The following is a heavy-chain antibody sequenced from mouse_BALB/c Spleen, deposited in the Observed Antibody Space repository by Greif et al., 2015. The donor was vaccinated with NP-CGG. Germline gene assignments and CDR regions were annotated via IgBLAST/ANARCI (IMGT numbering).Heavy chain of an antibody. V-gene: IGHV7-1*02. CDR1: GFTFSDFY. D-gene: IGHD1-1*02. J-gene: IGHJ1*01. CDR2: SRNKANDYTT. Sequence: EVKVEESGGGLVQPGGSLRLSCATSGFTFSDFYMEWVRQPPGKRLEWIAASRNKANDYTTEYSASVKGRFIVSRDTSQSILYLQMNALRAEDTAIYYCARDDGYWYFDVWGAGTTVTVSS. CDR3: ARDDGYWYFDV.